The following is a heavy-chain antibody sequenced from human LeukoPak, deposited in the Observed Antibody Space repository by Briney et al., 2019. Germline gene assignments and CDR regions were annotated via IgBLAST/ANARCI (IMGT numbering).Heavy chain of an antibody. CDR2: IYSGGYT. CDR1: GFTVSSNF. V-gene: IGHV3-66*01. J-gene: IGHJ3*02. Sequence: GGSLRLSCAASGFTVSSNFMSWVRQAPGKGLEWVSVIYSGGYTNYPDSVKGRFTISRDNSKNTLYLQMNSLRAEDTAVYYCARTRTFGETSDAFDIWGQGTMVTVSS. CDR3: ARTRTFGETSDAFDI. D-gene: IGHD3-10*01.